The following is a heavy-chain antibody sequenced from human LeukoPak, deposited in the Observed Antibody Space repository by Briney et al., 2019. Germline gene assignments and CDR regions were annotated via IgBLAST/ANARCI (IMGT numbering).Heavy chain of an antibody. CDR1: GGSISSYY. D-gene: IGHD3-10*01. V-gene: IGHV4-4*07. J-gene: IGHJ3*02. CDR3: AKSNGYGLVDI. Sequence: SETLPLTCTDSGGSISSYYWSWIRQPAGKGLEWIGRIYTSGSTNYNPSLKSRVTMSVDTSKNQFSLKLTSVTAADTAVYYCAKSNGYGLVDIWGQGTMVTVSS. CDR2: IYTSGST.